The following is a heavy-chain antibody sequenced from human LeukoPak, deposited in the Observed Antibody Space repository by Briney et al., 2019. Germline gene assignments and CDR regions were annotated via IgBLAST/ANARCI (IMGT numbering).Heavy chain of an antibody. J-gene: IGHJ5*02. V-gene: IGHV4-39*07. CDR3: AREGSSGYYPNWFDP. Sequence: SETLSLTCTVSGGSISGSSYYWGWIRQPPGKGLEWIGSIYSSGSTYYNPSLKSRVTLSVDASKNRFSLKLSAVTAADTAVYYCAREGSSGYYPNWFDPWGQGTLVTVSS. CDR2: IYSSGST. D-gene: IGHD6-19*01. CDR1: GGSISGSSYY.